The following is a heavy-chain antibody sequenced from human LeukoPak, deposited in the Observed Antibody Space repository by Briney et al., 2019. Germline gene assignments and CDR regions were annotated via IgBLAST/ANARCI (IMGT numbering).Heavy chain of an antibody. J-gene: IGHJ5*02. D-gene: IGHD6-13*01. Sequence: SVKVSCKASGGTFSSYAIGWVRQAPGQGLEWMGGIIPIFGTANYAQKFQGRVTITADESTSTAYMELSSLRSEDTAVYYCARASQQAAAGVIWFDPWGQGTLVTVSS. V-gene: IGHV1-69*01. CDR3: ARASQQAAAGVIWFDP. CDR1: GGTFSSYA. CDR2: IIPIFGTA.